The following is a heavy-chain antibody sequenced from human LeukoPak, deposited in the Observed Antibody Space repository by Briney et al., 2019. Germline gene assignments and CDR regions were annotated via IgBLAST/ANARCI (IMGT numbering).Heavy chain of an antibody. CDR1: GFTFSSSA. Sequence: GGSLRLSCAASGFTFSSSAMSWVRQAPGKGLEWVSAISNNGGYTYYADSVQGRFTISRDNSKSTLCLQMNSLRAEDTAVYYCAKRMIAAAGTVYYYYGMDVWDQGTTVTVSS. J-gene: IGHJ6*02. CDR2: ISNNGGYT. V-gene: IGHV3-23*01. D-gene: IGHD6-13*01. CDR3: AKRMIAAAGTVYYYYGMDV.